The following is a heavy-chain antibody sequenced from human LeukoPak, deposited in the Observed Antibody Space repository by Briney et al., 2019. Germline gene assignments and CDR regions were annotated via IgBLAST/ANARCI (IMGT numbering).Heavy chain of an antibody. Sequence: GRSLRLSCAAYGFTFSSYGMRWVRQAPGKGVEWVAVISYDGSKKYYADYEKGRFTIYRDNNKNTLYLQMNSLRAEDTAVYYCAKDLRGLAYCGCYCYLFYYWGEGTLVTVSS. CDR3: AKDLRGLAYCGCYCYLFYY. CDR1: GFTFSSYG. D-gene: IGHD2-21*02. J-gene: IGHJ4*02. CDR2: ISYDGSKK. V-gene: IGHV3-30*18.